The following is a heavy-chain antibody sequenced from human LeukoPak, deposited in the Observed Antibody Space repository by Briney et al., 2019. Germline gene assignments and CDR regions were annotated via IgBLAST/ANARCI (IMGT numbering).Heavy chain of an antibody. CDR1: GFTFSTFA. Sequence: SGGSLRLSCAASGFTFSTFAMIWVRQPPGKRLEWVSSILPSGGEIHYADSVRGRFTISKDNSKSTLSLQMNSLRAEDTAIYYCAKAPVTSCRGAYCYPFDYWGQGTLVTVSS. D-gene: IGHD2-21*01. J-gene: IGHJ4*02. CDR3: AKAPVTSCRGAYCYPFDY. V-gene: IGHV3-23*01. CDR2: ILPSGGEI.